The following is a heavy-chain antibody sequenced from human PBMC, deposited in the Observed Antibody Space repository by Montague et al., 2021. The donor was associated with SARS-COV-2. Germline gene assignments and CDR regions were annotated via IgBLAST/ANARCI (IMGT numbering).Heavy chain of an antibody. Sequence: CAISGDSVSNNRVAWTWFRQSPSRGPEWLGRTYYRSNWYNDYATSVKGRITVNPDTSKNQFSLQLNSVTPDDTAVYYCARGHRAHDMDVWGHGTAVTVSS. J-gene: IGHJ6*02. CDR3: ARGHRAHDMDV. CDR1: GDSVSNNRVA. V-gene: IGHV6-1*01. CDR2: TYYRSNWYN.